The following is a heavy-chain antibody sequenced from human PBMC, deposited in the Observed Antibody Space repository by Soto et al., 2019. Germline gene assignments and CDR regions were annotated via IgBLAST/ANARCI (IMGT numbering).Heavy chain of an antibody. Sequence: QVQLVESGGGWVEPGGSLRLSCAASGFTFSDYHMTWIRQAPGKGLEWVSYINPGGTPMYYADSVKGRFTISRDNAKNSLYLQMNSLRAEDTAVYYCARVGQFDYWGQGTLVTVSS. CDR3: ARVGQFDY. CDR2: INPGGTPM. CDR1: GFTFSDYH. V-gene: IGHV3-11*01. J-gene: IGHJ4*02.